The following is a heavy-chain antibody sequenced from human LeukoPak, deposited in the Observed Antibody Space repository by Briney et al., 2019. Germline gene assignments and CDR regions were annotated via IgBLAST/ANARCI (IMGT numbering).Heavy chain of an antibody. J-gene: IGHJ3*02. CDR2: IPGSSDNT. CDR3: ARRGGSNGWGDFDI. Sequence: GGSLRLSCAASGFSFSNYWMHWVRQAPGKGLAWVSSIPGSSDNTYYADSVKGRFTISRDNSRSTLYLQMNSLSREDTALYYCARRGGSNGWGDFDIWGQGTMVTVSS. CDR1: GFSFSNYW. V-gene: IGHV3-23*01. D-gene: IGHD6-19*01.